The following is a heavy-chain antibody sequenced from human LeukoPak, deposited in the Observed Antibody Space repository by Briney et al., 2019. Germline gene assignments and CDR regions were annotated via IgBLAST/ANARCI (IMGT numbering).Heavy chain of an antibody. V-gene: IGHV4-59*01. Sequence: SETLSLTCTVSGDSISYYYWSWIRQPPGKGLEWIGYIYYSGSSNYNPCLKSRVTISVDTSKNQFSLKLSSVTAADTAVYYCVSAPGYWGQGTLVTVSS. J-gene: IGHJ4*02. CDR3: VSAPGY. CDR2: IYYSGSS. CDR1: GDSISYYY.